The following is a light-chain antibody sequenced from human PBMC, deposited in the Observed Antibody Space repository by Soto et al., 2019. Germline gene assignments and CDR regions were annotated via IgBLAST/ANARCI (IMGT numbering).Light chain of an antibody. CDR1: QSVPRN. V-gene: IGKV3-15*01. CDR3: QQYNKWPRT. CDR2: VAS. Sequence: VMTQSPATLSLSPGERATLSCRASQSVPRNYLAGYQQKPGQAPRLLIYVASTRATGIPARFSGSGSGTDFTLTISSLQSQDFAVYYCQQYNKWPRTFGQGTKVDI. J-gene: IGKJ1*01.